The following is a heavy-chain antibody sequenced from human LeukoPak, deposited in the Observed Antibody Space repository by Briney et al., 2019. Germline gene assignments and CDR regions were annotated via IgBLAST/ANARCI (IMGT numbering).Heavy chain of an antibody. CDR2: ISGSGGLT. V-gene: IGHV3-23*01. J-gene: IGHJ4*02. CDR1: GFTFSTYA. Sequence: PGGSLRLSCAASGFTFSTYAMSWVRQPPGKGLEWVSGISGSGGLTYYADSVKGRFTISRDNAKNSLYLQMNSLRAEDTAVYYCARGGMYYYGSGSYDFDYWGQGTLVTVSS. D-gene: IGHD3-10*01. CDR3: ARGGMYYYGSGSYDFDY.